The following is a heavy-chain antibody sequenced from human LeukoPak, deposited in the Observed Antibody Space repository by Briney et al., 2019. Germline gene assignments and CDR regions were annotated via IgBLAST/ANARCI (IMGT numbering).Heavy chain of an antibody. CDR3: ARGGGYASPIGY. CDR1: GGSFSGYY. J-gene: IGHJ4*02. Sequence: PSETLSLTCAVYGGSFSGYYWSWIRQPPGKGLEWIGEINHSGSTNYNPSLKSRVTISVDTSKNQFSLKLSSVTAADTAVYYCARGGGYASPIGYWGQGALSPSPQ. CDR2: INHSGST. D-gene: IGHD5-12*01. V-gene: IGHV4-34*01.